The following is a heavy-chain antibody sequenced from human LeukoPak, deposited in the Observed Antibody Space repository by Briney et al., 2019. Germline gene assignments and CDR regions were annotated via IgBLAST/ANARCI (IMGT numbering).Heavy chain of an antibody. CDR3: AKESPEGYCSSTSCYGAFDI. CDR1: GFTFDDYA. Sequence: GGSLRLSCAASGFTFDDYAMHWVRQAPGKGLEWVSGISWNSGSIGYADSVKGRFTISRDNAKNSLYLQMNSLRAEDMALYYCAKESPEGYCSSTSCYGAFDIWGQGTMVTVSS. CDR2: ISWNSGSI. J-gene: IGHJ3*02. V-gene: IGHV3-9*03. D-gene: IGHD2-2*01.